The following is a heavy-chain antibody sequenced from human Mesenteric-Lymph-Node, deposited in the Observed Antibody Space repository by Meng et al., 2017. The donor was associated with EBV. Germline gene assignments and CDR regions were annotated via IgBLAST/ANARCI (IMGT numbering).Heavy chain of an antibody. J-gene: IGHJ4*02. CDR3: ARAHYRSGWYGFNY. V-gene: IGHV1-46*01. Sequence: VQLVQSGAEVKKPGSSVKVSCKASGGTFSSYAISWVRQASGQGLEWMGIGSPSGGSASYAQKFQGRVTMTRDTSTNTDYVELSSLASEDTAIYYCARAHYRSGWYGFNYWGQGTLVTVSS. CDR1: GGTFSSYA. CDR2: GSPSGGSA. D-gene: IGHD6-19*01.